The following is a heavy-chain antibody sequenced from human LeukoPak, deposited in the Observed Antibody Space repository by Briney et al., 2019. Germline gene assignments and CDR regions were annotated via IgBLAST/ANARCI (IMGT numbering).Heavy chain of an antibody. CDR2: IYYSGST. Sequence: SETLSLTCTVSGGYISSYYWSWIRQPPGKGLEWIGYIYYSGSTNYNPSLKSRVTISLDTSKNQFSLKLSSVTAADTAVYYCARDRDPYYDSSGYYPLLWYWGQGTLVTVSS. CDR3: ARDRDPYYDSSGYYPLLWY. V-gene: IGHV4-59*01. CDR1: GGYISSYY. J-gene: IGHJ4*02. D-gene: IGHD3-22*01.